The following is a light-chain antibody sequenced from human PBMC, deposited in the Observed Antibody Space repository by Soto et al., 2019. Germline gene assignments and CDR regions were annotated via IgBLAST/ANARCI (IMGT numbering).Light chain of an antibody. CDR3: LQDYNYPRT. J-gene: IGKJ4*01. CDR2: KAS. V-gene: IGKV1-5*03. Sequence: DIQMTQSPSTLSASVGDRVTITCRASQSISSWLAWYQQKPGKAPKLLIYKASRLHSGVSSRFSGSESGTEFTLTISSLQPEDFATYYCLQDYNYPRTFGGGTKVDIK. CDR1: QSISSW.